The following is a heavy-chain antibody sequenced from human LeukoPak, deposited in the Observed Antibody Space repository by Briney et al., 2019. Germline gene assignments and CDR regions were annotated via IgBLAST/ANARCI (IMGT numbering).Heavy chain of an antibody. CDR3: ARDRDTAMVRDHAFDI. Sequence: ASVKVSCKTSGYTFTGYYMHWVRQAPGQGLEWMGWINPNSGGTNYAQKFQGRVTMTRDTSISTAYMELSRLRSDDTAVYYCARDRDTAMVRDHAFDIWGQGTMVTVSS. CDR2: INPNSGGT. V-gene: IGHV1-2*02. CDR1: GYTFTGYY. D-gene: IGHD5-18*01. J-gene: IGHJ3*02.